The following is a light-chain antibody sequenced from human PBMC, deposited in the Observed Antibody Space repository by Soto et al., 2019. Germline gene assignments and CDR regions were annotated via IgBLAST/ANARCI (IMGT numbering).Light chain of an antibody. CDR3: STWDASLSGRV. CDR1: SSNIGNNF. V-gene: IGLV1-47*02. Sequence: QSVLTQPPSASGTPGQKVTISCSGASSNIGNNFVSWYQQVPGTAPKLLIYSDDQRPSGVPDRVSGSKSGTSASLAISGLRSEDEADYFCSTWDASLSGRVFGGETKLTVL. J-gene: IGLJ3*02. CDR2: SDD.